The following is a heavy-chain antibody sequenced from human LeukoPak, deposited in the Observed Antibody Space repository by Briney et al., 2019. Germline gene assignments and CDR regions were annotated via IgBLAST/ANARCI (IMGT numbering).Heavy chain of an antibody. CDR2: INHSGST. J-gene: IGHJ5*02. D-gene: IGHD2-15*01. CDR3: ARARENCSGGSCCSYNWFDP. V-gene: IGHV4-34*01. CDR1: GGSISGYY. Sequence: SETLSLTCTVSGGSISGYYWSWIRQPPGKGLEWIGEINHSGSTNYNPSLKSRVTISVDTSKNQFSLKLSSVTAADTAVYYCARARENCSGGSCCSYNWFDPWGQGTLVTVSS.